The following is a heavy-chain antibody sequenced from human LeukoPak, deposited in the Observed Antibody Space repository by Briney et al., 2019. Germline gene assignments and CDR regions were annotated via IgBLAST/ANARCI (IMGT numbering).Heavy chain of an antibody. D-gene: IGHD2-2*01. CDR1: GSTFSSYA. Sequence: GGSLRLSCAASGSTFSSYAMSWVRQAPGKGLEWVSAISGSGGSTYYADSVKGRFTISRDNSKNTLYLQMNSLRAEDTAVYYCAKVVPAAQEVPCFDYWGQGTLVTVSS. V-gene: IGHV3-23*01. CDR2: ISGSGGST. J-gene: IGHJ4*02. CDR3: AKVVPAAQEVPCFDY.